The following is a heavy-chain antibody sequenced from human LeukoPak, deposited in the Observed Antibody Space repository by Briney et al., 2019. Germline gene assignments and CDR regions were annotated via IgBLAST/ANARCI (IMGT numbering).Heavy chain of an antibody. D-gene: IGHD1-26*01. Sequence: ASVKVSCKASGYTFTSYGISWVRQAPGQGLEWMGWINPNSGGTNYAQKFQGRVTMTRDTSISTAYMELSRLRSDDTAVYYCARGMLSGSYLGFDYWGQGTLVTVSS. V-gene: IGHV1-2*02. CDR3: ARGMLSGSYLGFDY. J-gene: IGHJ4*02. CDR2: INPNSGGT. CDR1: GYTFTSYG.